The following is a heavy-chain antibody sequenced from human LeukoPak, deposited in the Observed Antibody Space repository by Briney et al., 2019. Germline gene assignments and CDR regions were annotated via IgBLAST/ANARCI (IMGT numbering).Heavy chain of an antibody. CDR2: IIPIFVTA. Sequence: ASVKVSCNASGGTVSSYAISGVRQSPGQGLEWRGGIIPIFVTANYAQKFQGRVTITPDESTSTAYRDLSNRRSEHKVVYYCPKEGGVGYCSSTSCYTSGYFDYWGQGTLVTVSS. CDR1: GGTVSSYA. V-gene: IGHV1-69*13. D-gene: IGHD2-2*02. CDR3: PKEGGVGYCSSTSCYTSGYFDY. J-gene: IGHJ4*02.